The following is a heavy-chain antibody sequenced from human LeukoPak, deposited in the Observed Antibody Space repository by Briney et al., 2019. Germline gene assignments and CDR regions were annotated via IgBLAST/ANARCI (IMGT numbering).Heavy chain of an antibody. CDR1: GGSFSDYY. V-gene: IGHV4-34*01. CDR2: INHSGST. Sequence: SETLSLTCAVYGGSFSDYYWTWIRQPPGKGLEWIGEINHSGSTNYNPSLKSRVTISVDTSKNQFSLKLSSVTAADTAVYYCARVGSGWYRWFDPWGQGTLVTVSS. D-gene: IGHD6-19*01. J-gene: IGHJ5*02. CDR3: ARVGSGWYRWFDP.